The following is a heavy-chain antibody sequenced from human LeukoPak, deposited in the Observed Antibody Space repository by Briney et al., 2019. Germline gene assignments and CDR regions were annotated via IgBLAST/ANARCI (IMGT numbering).Heavy chain of an antibody. CDR3: ARARGWSVYGMDV. CDR2: INHSGST. D-gene: IGHD6-19*01. Sequence: SETLSLTCAVYGGSFSGYYWSWIRQPPGKGLEWIGEINHSGSTNYNPSLKSRVTISVDTSKNQFSLKLSSVTAADTAVYYCARARGWSVYGMDVWGQGTTVTVSS. J-gene: IGHJ6*02. CDR1: GGSFSGYY. V-gene: IGHV4-34*01.